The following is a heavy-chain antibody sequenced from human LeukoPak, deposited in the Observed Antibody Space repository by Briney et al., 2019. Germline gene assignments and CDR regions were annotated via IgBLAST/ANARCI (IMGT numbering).Heavy chain of an antibody. J-gene: IGHJ6*03. CDR1: GYTFTGYY. CDR3: ARGVSSYGRPYYYYMDV. D-gene: IGHD5-18*01. CDR2: INPNSGGT. V-gene: IGHV1-2*02. Sequence: ASVKVSCKASGYTFTGYYMHWVLQAPGQGLEWMGWINPNSGGTNYAQKFQGRVTMTRDTSISTAYMELSRLRSDDTAVYYCARGVSSYGRPYYYYMDVWGKGTTVTVSS.